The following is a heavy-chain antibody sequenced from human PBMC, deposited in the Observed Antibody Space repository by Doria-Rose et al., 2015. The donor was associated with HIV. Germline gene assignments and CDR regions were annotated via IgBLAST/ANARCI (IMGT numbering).Heavy chain of an antibody. J-gene: IGHJ4*02. Sequence: QITLKVSGPVLVKPTETLTLTCTVSGASLSSPGMGVSWIRQPPGKALEWLANIFSYDERSYKTSLKSRLTISRGTTKSQVVLTMTDRDPVDTATYYCARIKSSRWYHKYYFDFWGQGTLVIVSA. CDR1: GASLSSPGMG. D-gene: IGHD6-13*01. CDR2: IFSYDER. V-gene: IGHV2-26*01. CDR3: ARIKSSRWYHKYYFDF.